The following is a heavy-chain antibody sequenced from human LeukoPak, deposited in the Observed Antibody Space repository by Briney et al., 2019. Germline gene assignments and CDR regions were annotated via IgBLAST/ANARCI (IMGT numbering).Heavy chain of an antibody. V-gene: IGHV3-23*01. CDR3: AKSVLGYCSGGSSYSADY. Sequence: GSLRLSCAASGFTFSSYAMSWVRQAPGKGLEWVSAISGSGGSTYYADSVKGRFTISRDNSKNTLYLQMNSLRAEDTAVYYCAKSVLGYCSGGSSYSADYWGQGTLVTVSS. CDR2: ISGSGGST. CDR1: GFTFSSYA. J-gene: IGHJ4*02. D-gene: IGHD2-15*01.